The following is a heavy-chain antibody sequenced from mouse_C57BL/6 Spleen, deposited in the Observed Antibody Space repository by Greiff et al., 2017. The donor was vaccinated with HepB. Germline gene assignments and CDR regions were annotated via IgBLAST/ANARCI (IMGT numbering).Heavy chain of an antibody. V-gene: IGHV1-7*01. CDR2: INPSSGYT. CDR3: ARPYYGSSYGYFDV. D-gene: IGHD1-1*01. CDR1: GYTFTSYW. Sequence: QVQLQQSGAELAKPGASVKLSCTASGYTFTSYWMHWVKQRPGQGLEWIGHINPSSGYTKYNQKFKDKATLTADKSSSTTYMQLRSLTYEDSAVYYCARPYYGSSYGYFDVWGTGTTVTVSS. J-gene: IGHJ1*03.